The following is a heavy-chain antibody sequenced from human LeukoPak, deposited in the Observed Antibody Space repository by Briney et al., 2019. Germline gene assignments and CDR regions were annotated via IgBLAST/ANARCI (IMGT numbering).Heavy chain of an antibody. D-gene: IGHD3-16*02. CDR1: GFTFSSYA. J-gene: IGHJ4*02. CDR3: AKEKEEYDYVWGSYRFFDY. V-gene: IGHV3-23*01. Sequence: SGGSLRLSCAASGFTFSSYAMSWVRQAPGKGLEWVSAISGSGGSTYYADSVKGRFTISRDNSKNTLYLQMNSLGAEDTAVYYCAKEKEEYDYVWGSYRFFDYWGQGTLVTVSS. CDR2: ISGSGGST.